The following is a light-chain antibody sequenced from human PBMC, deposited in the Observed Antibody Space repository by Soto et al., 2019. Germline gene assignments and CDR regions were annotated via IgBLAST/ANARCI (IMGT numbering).Light chain of an antibody. CDR1: QNIYSNN. Sequence: ETVLTQSPDTLSLSPGERATLSCRASQNIYSNNLAWYQQKPGQSPRLLMYGVSTRATGIPDRFSGCGSGTDFTLTISRLEPEDFAVYYCQQYGGSPPYTFGQGTKLEIK. V-gene: IGKV3-20*01. CDR3: QQYGGSPPYT. J-gene: IGKJ2*01. CDR2: GVS.